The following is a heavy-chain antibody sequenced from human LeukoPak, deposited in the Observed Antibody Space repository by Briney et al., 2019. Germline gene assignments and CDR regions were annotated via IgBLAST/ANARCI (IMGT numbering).Heavy chain of an antibody. CDR3: ARNDYASSSGYDF. CDR2: ISSGSDHI. J-gene: IGHJ4*02. CDR1: GFTFSTYS. D-gene: IGHD6-6*01. V-gene: IGHV3-21*01. Sequence: PGGSLRLSCAASGFTFSTYSMNWVRQAPGKGLEWVSSISSGSDHIYYADSEKGRFTISRDNAKNSLYLQMDSLRAEDTAVFFCARNDYASSSGYDFWGQGTLVTVSS.